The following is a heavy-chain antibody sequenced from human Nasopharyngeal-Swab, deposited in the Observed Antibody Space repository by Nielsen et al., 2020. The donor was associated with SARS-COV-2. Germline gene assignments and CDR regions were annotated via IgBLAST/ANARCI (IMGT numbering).Heavy chain of an antibody. V-gene: IGHV4-34*01. CDR1: GGSFSGYY. J-gene: IGHJ4*02. CDR2: INHSGST. Sequence: SETLSLTCAVYGGSFSGYYWSWIRQPPGKGLEWIGEINHSGSTNYNPSLKSRATISVDTSKNQFSLKLSSVTAADTAVYYCARYYYDSSILDYWGQGTLVTVSS. CDR3: ARYYYDSSILDY. D-gene: IGHD3-22*01.